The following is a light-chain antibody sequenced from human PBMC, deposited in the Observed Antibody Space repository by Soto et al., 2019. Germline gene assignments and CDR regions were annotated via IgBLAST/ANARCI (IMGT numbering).Light chain of an antibody. J-gene: IGLJ2*01. CDR2: DVS. V-gene: IGLV2-11*01. CDR3: CSYAGSYTL. CDR1: SSDVGGYNY. Sequence: QSALTQPRSVSGSPGQSVTISCTGTSSDVGGYNYVSWYQQHPGKAPKLMIYDVSKRPSGVPDRFSGSKSGNTASLTISGLQAVDEADYYCCSYAGSYTLFGGGTKLTVL.